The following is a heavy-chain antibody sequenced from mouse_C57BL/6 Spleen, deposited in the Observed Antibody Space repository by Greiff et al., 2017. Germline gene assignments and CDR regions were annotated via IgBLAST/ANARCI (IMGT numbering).Heavy chain of an antibody. CDR2: IYPGDGDT. CDR3: ARSGSSYGAMDY. D-gene: IGHD1-1*01. CDR1: GYAFSSYW. V-gene: IGHV1-80*01. Sequence: QVQLKESGAELVKPGASVKISCKASGYAFSSYWMNWVKQRPGKGLEWIGQIYPGDGDTNYNGKFKGKATLTADKSSSTAYMQLSSLTSEDSAVYFCARSGSSYGAMDYWGQGTSVTVSS. J-gene: IGHJ4*01.